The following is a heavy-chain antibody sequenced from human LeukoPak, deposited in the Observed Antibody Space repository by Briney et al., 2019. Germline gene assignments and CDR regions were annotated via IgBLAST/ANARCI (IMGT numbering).Heavy chain of an antibody. CDR3: AKDATESWFGELVFDY. CDR1: GFMLSTHG. D-gene: IGHD3-10*01. Sequence: GGSLRLSCAASGFMLSTHGMHWVRQAPGKGLEWVAFLRSDGSNKYYADSVKGRFTISRDNSKNTLYVQMNSLRAEDTAVYYCAKDATESWFGELVFDYWGQGTLVTVSS. J-gene: IGHJ4*02. V-gene: IGHV3-30*02. CDR2: LRSDGSNK.